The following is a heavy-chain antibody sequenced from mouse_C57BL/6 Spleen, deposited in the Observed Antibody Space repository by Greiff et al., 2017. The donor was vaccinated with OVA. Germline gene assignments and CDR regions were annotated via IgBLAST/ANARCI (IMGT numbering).Heavy chain of an antibody. Sequence: VQLKESGGGLVQPKGSLKLSCAASGFTFNTYAMHWVRQAPGKGLEWVARIRSKSSNYATYYADSVKDRFTISRDDSQSMLYLQMNNLKTEDTAMYFCVRDRDVGDYFDYWGQGTTLTVSS. CDR2: IRSKSSNYAT. J-gene: IGHJ2*01. CDR3: VRDRDVGDYFDY. V-gene: IGHV10-3*01. CDR1: GFTFNTYA. D-gene: IGHD3-3*01.